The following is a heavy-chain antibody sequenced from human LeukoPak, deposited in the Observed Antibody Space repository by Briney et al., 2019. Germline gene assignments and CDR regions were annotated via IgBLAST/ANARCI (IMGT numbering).Heavy chain of an antibody. CDR2: INHSGST. J-gene: IGHJ4*02. CDR1: GGSFSGYY. V-gene: IGHV4-34*01. CDR3: ARGHVLRYFDWFDY. D-gene: IGHD3-9*01. Sequence: PSETLSLTCAVYGGSFSGYYWSWIRQPPGKGLEWIGEINHSGSTNYNPSLKSRVTISVDTSKNQFSLKLSSVTAADTAVYYCARGHVLRYFDWFDYWGQGTLVTVSS.